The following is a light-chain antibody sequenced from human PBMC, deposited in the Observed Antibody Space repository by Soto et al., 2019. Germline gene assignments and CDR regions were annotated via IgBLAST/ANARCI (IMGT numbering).Light chain of an antibody. CDR3: QQYNSYPYA. Sequence: DIQMTQSPSTLSASVGDRVTITCRASQTISSWLAWYQQKPGKAPELLIYDASTLHSGVPSRFSGSESGTEFTLTINSLQPDDFATYYCQQYNSYPYAFGQRTKLEIK. J-gene: IGKJ2*01. CDR1: QTISSW. V-gene: IGKV1-5*01. CDR2: DAS.